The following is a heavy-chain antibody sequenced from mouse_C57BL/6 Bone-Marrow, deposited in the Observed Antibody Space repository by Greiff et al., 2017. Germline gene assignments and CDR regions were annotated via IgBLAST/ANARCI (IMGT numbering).Heavy chain of an antibody. Sequence: QVQLKQSGPELVKPGASVKISCTASGYTFTDYYINWVKQRPGQGLEWIGWIFPGSGSTYYTEKFKGKATRTVDNSSSTAYMLLSRLTSEDAAVYFCARDAYYYGSSGYFDFWGTGTTVTVTS. CDR3: ARDAYYYGSSGYFDF. CDR2: IFPGSGST. CDR1: GYTFTDYY. J-gene: IGHJ1*03. V-gene: IGHV1-75*01. D-gene: IGHD1-1*01.